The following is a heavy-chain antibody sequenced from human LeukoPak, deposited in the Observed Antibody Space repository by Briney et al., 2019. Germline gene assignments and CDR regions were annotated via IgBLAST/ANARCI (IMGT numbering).Heavy chain of an antibody. Sequence: GASVKVSCKASGYTFTSYGISWVRQAPGQGLEWMGWMDPNSANTGYAQNFQGRVTMTRNTSISTAYMELSSLRSEDTAVYYCAIRFSRGSGSAIDYWGQGTLVTVSS. CDR3: AIRFSRGSGSAIDY. CDR1: GYTFTSYG. CDR2: MDPNSANT. D-gene: IGHD3-10*01. V-gene: IGHV1-8*02. J-gene: IGHJ4*02.